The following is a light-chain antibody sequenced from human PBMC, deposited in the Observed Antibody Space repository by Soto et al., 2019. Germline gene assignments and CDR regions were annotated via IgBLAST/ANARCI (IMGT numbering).Light chain of an antibody. CDR3: QQSYKTPPT. V-gene: IGKV1-39*01. J-gene: IGKJ1*01. Sequence: DIRMTQSPSTLSASIGDRVTITCRASQTINNYLNWYQQEPGKAPKLLIYGAVTLPSGVPSRFSGSGSGTDFTLTITSLQTEDFATYYCQQSYKTPPTFGRGTKVDIK. CDR1: QTINNY. CDR2: GAV.